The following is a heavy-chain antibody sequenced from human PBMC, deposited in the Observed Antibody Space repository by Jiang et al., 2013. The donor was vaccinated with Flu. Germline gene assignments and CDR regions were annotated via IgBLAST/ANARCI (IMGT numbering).Heavy chain of an antibody. D-gene: IGHD4-11*01. J-gene: IGHJ4*02. CDR3: ARDDFGNYFFDS. V-gene: IGHV3-48*03. CDR2: ISGDGNTI. Sequence: QLVESGGDLVQPGGSLRLSCAASGFSFSGYEMNWVRQAPGKGLEWVSYISGDGNTIYYADSVKGRFTISRDNAKDSLYLQMHSLRADDTAVYYCARDDFGNYFFDSWGPGTLVTVSS. CDR1: GFSFSGYE.